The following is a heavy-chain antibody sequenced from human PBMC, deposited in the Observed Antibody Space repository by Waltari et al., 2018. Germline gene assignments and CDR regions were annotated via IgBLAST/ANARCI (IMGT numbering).Heavy chain of an antibody. CDR3: ARGVRSAPFDD. V-gene: IGHV1-69*10. D-gene: IGHD6-13*01. J-gene: IGHJ4*02. CDR2: IIPILGIA. CDR1: GGTFCSYA. Sequence: QVPLVQSGAEVKMPGSSVQVSCKASGGTFCSYAISWVRQAPGQGLEWMRGIIPILGIANYAEKDQGSATITEDESTSTADMELSSLRSEDTVGYYCARGVRSAPFDDWGQGTLVTVSS.